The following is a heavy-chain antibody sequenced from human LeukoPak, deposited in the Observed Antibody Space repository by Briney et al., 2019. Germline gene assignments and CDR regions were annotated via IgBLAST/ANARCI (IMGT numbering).Heavy chain of an antibody. Sequence: SETLSLTCGVYGGSLSGHYWSWIRQPLGKGLEWIGEIKHSGNTSYNPSLKSRVTISVDTSKNQFSLKLSSVTAADTAVYYCARGRTLTIFGVVITYYFDYWGQGTLVTVSS. J-gene: IGHJ4*02. CDR1: GGSLSGHY. V-gene: IGHV4-34*01. D-gene: IGHD3-3*01. CDR2: IKHSGNT. CDR3: ARGRTLTIFGVVITYYFDY.